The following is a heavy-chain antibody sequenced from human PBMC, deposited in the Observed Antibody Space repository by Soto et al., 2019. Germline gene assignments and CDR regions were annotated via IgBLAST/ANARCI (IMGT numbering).Heavy chain of an antibody. D-gene: IGHD1-26*01. CDR1: GFNLSHPW. CDR3: ARGGSYPKTTFDY. Sequence: PGGSLRLSCVASGFNLSHPWMTWVRQAAGKGLEWVGRIKSKTDGGTADYAAPVKGRATISRDDSKNTVYLQMNSLRVEDTAVYYCARGGSYPKTTFDYWGQGTLVTVSS. V-gene: IGHV3-15*01. CDR2: IKSKTDGGTA. J-gene: IGHJ4*02.